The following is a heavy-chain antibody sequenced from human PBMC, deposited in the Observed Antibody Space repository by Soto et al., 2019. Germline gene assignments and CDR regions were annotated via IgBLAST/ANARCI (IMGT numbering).Heavy chain of an antibody. CDR1: GGSISGYY. V-gene: IGHV4-59*01. CDR2: IYYSGST. CDR3: ARAWGGYGDY. D-gene: IGHD5-12*01. Sequence: QVQLQESGPGLVKPSETLSLTCTVSGGSISGYYWSWIRQPPGKGLGWIGYIYYSGSTNYNPSLKSRVTISVDTSKNQFPLKLSSVTAADTAVYYCARAWGGYGDYWGQGTLVTVSS. J-gene: IGHJ4*02.